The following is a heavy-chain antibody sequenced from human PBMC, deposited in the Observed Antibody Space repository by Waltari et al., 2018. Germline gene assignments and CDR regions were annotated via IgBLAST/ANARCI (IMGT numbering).Heavy chain of an antibody. CDR2: IIAYHGNT. D-gene: IGHD1-26*01. CDR3: ARGRGATTPFDY. Sequence: QVQLVQSGAEVKKPGASVKVSCKASGYTFTSYGISWVRQAPGQGLEWIGWIIAYHGNTNHAHKLQVRVTMTTVPSTSPAYMELRSLRSDDTAVYYCARGRGATTPFDYWGQGTLVTVSS. CDR1: GYTFTSYG. V-gene: IGHV1-18*01. J-gene: IGHJ4*02.